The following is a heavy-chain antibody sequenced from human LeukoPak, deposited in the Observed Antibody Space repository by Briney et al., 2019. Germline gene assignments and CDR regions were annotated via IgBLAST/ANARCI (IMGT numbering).Heavy chain of an antibody. V-gene: IGHV4-59*01. Sequence: SETLSLTCTVSGGSISSYYWSWIRQPPGKGLEWIGYIYYSGSTNYNPSLKSRVTISVDTSKNQFSLKLSSVTAADTAVYYCAGRRRYCSSTSCYNGWFDPWGQGTLVTASS. CDR2: IYYSGST. D-gene: IGHD2-2*02. J-gene: IGHJ5*02. CDR1: GGSISSYY. CDR3: AGRRRYCSSTSCYNGWFDP.